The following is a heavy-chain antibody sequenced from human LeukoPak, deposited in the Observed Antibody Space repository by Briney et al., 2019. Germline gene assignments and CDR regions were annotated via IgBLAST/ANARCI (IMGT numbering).Heavy chain of an antibody. CDR3: ARGWELLSAFHI. D-gene: IGHD1-26*01. CDR2: ISSSSSTI. Sequence: PGGSLRLSCAASGFTFSSYSMNWVRQAPGKGLEWVSYISSSSSTIYYADSVKGRFTISRDNAKNSLYLQMNSLRAEDTAVYYCARGWELLSAFHIWGQGTMVTVSS. CDR1: GFTFSSYS. V-gene: IGHV3-48*01. J-gene: IGHJ3*02.